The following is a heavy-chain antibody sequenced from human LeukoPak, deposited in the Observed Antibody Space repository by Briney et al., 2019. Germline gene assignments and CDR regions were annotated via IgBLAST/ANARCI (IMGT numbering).Heavy chain of an antibody. D-gene: IGHD3-10*01. V-gene: IGHV5-51*01. J-gene: IGHJ5*02. Sequence: GESLKISCKGSGYSFTSYWICWVRQMPGKGLEWMGIIYPGDSDTRYSPSFQGQVTISADNSISTAYLQWSGLKASDTAMYYCARHSGSSRRVDGGFDPWGQGTLVTVSS. CDR1: GYSFTSYW. CDR2: IYPGDSDT. CDR3: ARHSGSSRRVDGGFDP.